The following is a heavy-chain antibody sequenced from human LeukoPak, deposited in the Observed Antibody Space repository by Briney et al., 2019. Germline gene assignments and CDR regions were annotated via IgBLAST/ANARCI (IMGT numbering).Heavy chain of an antibody. Sequence: GASVKVSSKASGGTFSSYAISWVRQAPGQGLEWMGGIIPIFGTANYAQKFQGRVTITTDESTSTAYMELGSLRSEDTAVYYCATSTTTVVTPWYNYYYYMDVWGKGTTVTVSS. J-gene: IGHJ6*03. V-gene: IGHV1-69*05. CDR1: GGTFSSYA. CDR3: ATSTTTVVTPWYNYYYYMDV. D-gene: IGHD4-23*01. CDR2: IIPIFGTA.